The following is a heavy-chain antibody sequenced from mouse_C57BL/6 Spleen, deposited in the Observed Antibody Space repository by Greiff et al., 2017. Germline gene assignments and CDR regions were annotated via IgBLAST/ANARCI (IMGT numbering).Heavy chain of an antibody. D-gene: IGHD2-5*01. Sequence: EVMLVESVAELVRPGASVKLSCTASGFNIKNTYMHWVKQRPEQGLEWIGRIDPANGNTKYAPKFQGKATITAATSSNTAYLQLSSLTSEDTAVYYCARDYYRNYVWYFDVWGTGTTVTVSS. V-gene: IGHV14-3*01. J-gene: IGHJ1*03. CDR3: ARDYYRNYVWYFDV. CDR1: GFNIKNTY. CDR2: IDPANGNT.